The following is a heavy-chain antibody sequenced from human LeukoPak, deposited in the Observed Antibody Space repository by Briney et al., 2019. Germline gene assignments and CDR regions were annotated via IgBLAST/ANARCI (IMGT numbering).Heavy chain of an antibody. D-gene: IGHD3-16*02. Sequence: ASVKVSCKASGYTFTNYAMNWVRQAPGQGLEWMGWISTNTGNPTYAQAFTGRFVFSVDTSVSTAYLQISSLKAEDTAVYYCARDKHYFWGSYRYGLDWGQGTLVTVSS. CDR1: GYTFTNYA. V-gene: IGHV7-4-1*02. J-gene: IGHJ4*02. CDR3: ARDKHYFWGSYRYGLD. CDR2: ISTNTGNP.